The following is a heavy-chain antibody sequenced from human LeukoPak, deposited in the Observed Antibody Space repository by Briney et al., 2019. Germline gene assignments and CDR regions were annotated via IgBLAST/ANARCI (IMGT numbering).Heavy chain of an antibody. J-gene: IGHJ4*02. CDR2: ISDNSRDM. CDR3: ARTPTYYDILTDYPYYFDY. CDR1: GFTFSNYN. V-gene: IGHV3-21*01. D-gene: IGHD3-9*01. Sequence: PGGSLRLSCAASGFTFSNYNMNWVRPALGKGLGRVSSISDNSRDMYYADAVKGRFTISRDNATNSLYLHMNSLRAEDTAVYYCARTPTYYDILTDYPYYFDYWGQGTLVTVSS.